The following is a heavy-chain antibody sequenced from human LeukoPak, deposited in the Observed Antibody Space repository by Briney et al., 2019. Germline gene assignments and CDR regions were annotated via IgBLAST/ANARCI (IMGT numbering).Heavy chain of an antibody. CDR1: GGSISSYY. J-gene: IGHJ3*02. D-gene: IGHD3-16*01. CDR2: IYYSGST. CDR3: ARDFIRGEPLGAFDI. Sequence: KASETLSLTCTVSGGSISSYYWSWIRQPPGKGLEWIGYIYYSGSTNYNPSLKSRVTISVDTSKNQFSLKLSSVTAADTAVYYCARDFIRGEPLGAFDIWGQGTMVTVPS. V-gene: IGHV4-59*01.